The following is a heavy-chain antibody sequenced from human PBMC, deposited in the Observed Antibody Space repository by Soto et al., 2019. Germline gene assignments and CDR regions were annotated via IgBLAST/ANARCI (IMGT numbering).Heavy chain of an antibody. Sequence: GGSLRLSCAASGFTFSSYAMHWVHQAPGKGLEWVAVISYDGSNKYYADSVKGRFTISRDNSKNTLYLQMNSLRAEDTAVYYCASGGGSGSSTPFDYWGQGTLVTVS. CDR1: GFTFSSYA. V-gene: IGHV3-30-3*01. J-gene: IGHJ4*02. CDR3: ASGGGSGSSTPFDY. CDR2: ISYDGSNK. D-gene: IGHD1-26*01.